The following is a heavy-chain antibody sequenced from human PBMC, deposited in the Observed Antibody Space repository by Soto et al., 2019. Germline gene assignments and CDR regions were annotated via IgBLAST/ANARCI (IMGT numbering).Heavy chain of an antibody. V-gene: IGHV1-18*01. CDR1: GYTFTSYG. CDR2: ISAYNGNT. CDR3: ARESSYYDSSGYYYSYGMDV. J-gene: IGHJ6*02. D-gene: IGHD3-22*01. Sequence: ASVQVSCKASGYTFTSYGISWVRQAPGQGLEWMGWISAYNGNTNYAQKLQGRVTMTTDTSTSTAYRELRSLRSDDTAVYYCARESSYYDSSGYYYSYGMDVWGQGTTVTVS.